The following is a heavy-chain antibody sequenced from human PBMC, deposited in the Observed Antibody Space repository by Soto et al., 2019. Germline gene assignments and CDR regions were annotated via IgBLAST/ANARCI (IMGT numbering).Heavy chain of an antibody. CDR2: ISGSGGST. CDR3: AKDTSPVVVITKPFDY. Sequence: PGGSLRLSCAASGFTFSSYAMSWVRQAPGKGLEWVSAISGSGGSTYYADSVKGRFTISRDNSKNTLYLQMNSLRAEDTAVYYCAKDTSPVVVITKPFDYWGQGTLVTV. V-gene: IGHV3-23*01. J-gene: IGHJ4*02. D-gene: IGHD3-22*01. CDR1: GFTFSSYA.